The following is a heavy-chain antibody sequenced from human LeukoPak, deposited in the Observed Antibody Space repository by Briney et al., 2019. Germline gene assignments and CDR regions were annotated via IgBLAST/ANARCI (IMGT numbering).Heavy chain of an antibody. CDR1: GFTFSSYS. CDR3: ARGPPGWGSVPTFDY. Sequence: GGSLRLSCAASGFTFSSYSMNWVRQAPGKGLEWVSSISSSSSYIYYADSVKGRFTISRDNAKNSLYLQMNSLRVEDTAVYYCARGPPGWGSVPTFDYWGQGTLVTVSS. D-gene: IGHD3-16*01. CDR2: ISSSSSYI. J-gene: IGHJ4*02. V-gene: IGHV3-21*01.